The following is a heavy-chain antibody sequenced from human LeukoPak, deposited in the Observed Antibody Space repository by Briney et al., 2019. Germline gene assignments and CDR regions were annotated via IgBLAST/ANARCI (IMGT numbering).Heavy chain of an antibody. V-gene: IGHV5-51*01. CDR3: ARATYYYDSSGYYYNWFDP. Sequence: GESLKISCKGSGYSFTSYWIGWVRQMPGKGLEWMGIIYPSDSETRYSPSFQGQVTISADKSISTAYLQWSSLKASDTAMYYCARATYYYDSSGYYYNWFDPWGQGTLVTVSS. CDR1: GYSFTSYW. D-gene: IGHD3-22*01. CDR2: IYPSDSET. J-gene: IGHJ5*02.